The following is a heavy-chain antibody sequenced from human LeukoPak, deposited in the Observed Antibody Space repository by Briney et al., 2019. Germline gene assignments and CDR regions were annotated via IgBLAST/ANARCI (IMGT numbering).Heavy chain of an antibody. CDR1: GFNFDEYG. Sequence: GGYPRLYFAAPGFNFDEYGMSLVLQDPGKILKSVSGINWKLRSPGFADFVKGRLNISRDNAKNSLYLQMNSLRAEDTAVYHCARDRRYYESSAWCPFDCWGRGTLVSVSS. CDR2: INWKLRSP. J-gene: IGHJ4*02. V-gene: IGHV3-20*02. CDR3: ARDRRYYESSAWCPFDC. D-gene: IGHD3-22*01.